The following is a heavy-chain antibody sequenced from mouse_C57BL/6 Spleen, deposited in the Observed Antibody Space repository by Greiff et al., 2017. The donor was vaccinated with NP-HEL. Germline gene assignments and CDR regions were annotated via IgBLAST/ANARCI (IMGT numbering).Heavy chain of an antibody. D-gene: IGHD1-1*01. CDR2: ISDGGSYT. V-gene: IGHV5-4*01. CDR1: GFTFSSYA. Sequence: EVHLVESGGGLVKPGGSLKLSCAASGFTFSSYAMSWVRQTLEKRLEWVATISDGGSYTYYPDNVKGRFTISRDNAKNNLYLQMSHLKSEDTAMYYCASYYYGSNYFDYWGQGTTLTVSS. CDR3: ASYYYGSNYFDY. J-gene: IGHJ2*01.